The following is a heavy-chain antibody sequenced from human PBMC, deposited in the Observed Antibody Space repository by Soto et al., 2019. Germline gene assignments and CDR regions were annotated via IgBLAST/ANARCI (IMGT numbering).Heavy chain of an antibody. Sequence: SETLSLTCTVSGGSISSSSYYWGWIRQPPGKGLEWIRSIYYSGSTYYNPSLKSRVTISVDTSKNQFSLKLSSVTAADTAVYYCARQDSSGWYVAPFDYWGQGTLVTVSS. CDR3: ARQDSSGWYVAPFDY. CDR2: IYYSGST. CDR1: GGSISSSSYY. J-gene: IGHJ4*02. V-gene: IGHV4-39*01. D-gene: IGHD6-19*01.